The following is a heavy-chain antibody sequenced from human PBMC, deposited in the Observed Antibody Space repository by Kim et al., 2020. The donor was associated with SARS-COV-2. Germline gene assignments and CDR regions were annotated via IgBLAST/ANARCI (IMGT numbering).Heavy chain of an antibody. D-gene: IGHD3-10*01. Sequence: SETLSLTCAVSGGSISSGGYSWSWIRQPPGKGLEWIGYIYYSGSTYYNPSLKSRVTISVDRSKNQFSLKLSSVTAADTAVYYYARGYGSGSPYGMDVWGQGTTVTVSS. CDR3: ARGYGSGSPYGMDV. CDR1: GGSISSGGYS. J-gene: IGHJ6*02. V-gene: IGHV4-30-2*01. CDR2: IYYSGST.